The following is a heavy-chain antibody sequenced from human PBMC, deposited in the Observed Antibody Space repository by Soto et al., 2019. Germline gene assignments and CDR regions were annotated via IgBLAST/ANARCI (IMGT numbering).Heavy chain of an antibody. CDR1: GGSFSGYY. D-gene: IGHD3-16*02. Sequence: SETLSLTCAVYGGSFSGYYWSWIRQPLGKGLEWIGEINHSGSTNYNPSLKSRVTISVDTSKNQFSLKLSSVTAADTAVYYCARGNLSDYVWGSYRYHFDYWGQGTVVTVSS. J-gene: IGHJ4*02. CDR3: ARGNLSDYVWGSYRYHFDY. CDR2: INHSGST. V-gene: IGHV4-34*01.